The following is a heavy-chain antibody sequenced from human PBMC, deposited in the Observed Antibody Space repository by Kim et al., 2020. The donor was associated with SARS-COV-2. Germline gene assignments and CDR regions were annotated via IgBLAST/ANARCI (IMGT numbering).Heavy chain of an antibody. D-gene: IGHD6-13*01. CDR3: VRQGSSWHRDPQASAFDI. V-gene: IGHV3-13*01. Sequence: GSLRLSCAASGFTFSTYDMHWVRQPTGKGLEWISAIGTIADTFYSASVRGRFTISRENAKNSVYLQMNSLRAGDTAVYYCVRQGSSWHRDPQASAFDIWGQGTTVTVSS. CDR1: GFTFSTYD. CDR2: IGTIADT. J-gene: IGHJ3*02.